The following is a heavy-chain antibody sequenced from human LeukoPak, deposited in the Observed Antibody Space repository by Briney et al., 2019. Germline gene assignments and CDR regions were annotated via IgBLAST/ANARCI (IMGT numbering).Heavy chain of an antibody. Sequence: SETLSLTCTVSGGSISSYYWSWIRQPPGKGLEWIGYIYYSGSTNYNPSLKSRVTISVDTSKNQFSLKLSSVTAADTAVYYCARDLGSSWYNRDYYYYMDVWGKGTTVTVSS. J-gene: IGHJ6*03. D-gene: IGHD6-13*01. CDR1: GGSISSYY. CDR2: IYYSGST. V-gene: IGHV4-59*01. CDR3: ARDLGSSWYNRDYYYYMDV.